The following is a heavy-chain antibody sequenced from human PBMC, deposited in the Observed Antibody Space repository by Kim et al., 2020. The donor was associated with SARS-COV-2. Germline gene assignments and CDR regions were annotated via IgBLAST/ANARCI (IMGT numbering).Heavy chain of an antibody. CDR2: IIPIFGTA. V-gene: IGHV1-69*13. CDR1: GGTFSSYA. Sequence: SVKVSCKASGGTFSSYAISWVRQAPGQGLEWMGGIIPIFGTANYAQKFQGRVTITADESTSTAYMELSSLRSEDTAVYYCAREAVSYDYVWGSYRSPFDLRGQGTLVPV. D-gene: IGHD3-16*02. CDR3: AREAVSYDYVWGSYRSPFDL. J-gene: IGHJ4*03.